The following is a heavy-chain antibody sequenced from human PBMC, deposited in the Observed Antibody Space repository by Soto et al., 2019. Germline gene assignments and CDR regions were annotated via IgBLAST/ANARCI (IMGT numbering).Heavy chain of an antibody. CDR1: GGSLINNY. Sequence: KSSETLSLTCTVSGGSLINNYWSWIRQPPGKALEWIGCIYYSGSTYYNPSLRSRVTISVDTSKNQFSLKLSSVTAADTAVFYCARHYSSGSRNWFDPWGQGTLVTVSS. CDR2: IYYSGST. V-gene: IGHV4-59*04. CDR3: ARHYSSGSRNWFDP. D-gene: IGHD6-19*01. J-gene: IGHJ5*02.